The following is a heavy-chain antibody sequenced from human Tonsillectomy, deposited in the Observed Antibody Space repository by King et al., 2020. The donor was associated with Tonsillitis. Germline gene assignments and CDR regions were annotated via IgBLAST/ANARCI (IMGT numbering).Heavy chain of an antibody. J-gene: IGHJ4*02. Sequence: QLVQSGAEVKKPGASGKVSCKASGYTFTTYYMHWVRQAPGQGLEWMGMINPSGGSTTYAQECQGRVTMTRDTSTTTVYMGLSRLRCEDTAVYYCARGGARDGYNAGGMVFDYWGQGTLVTVAS. D-gene: IGHD5-24*01. CDR1: GYTFTTYY. V-gene: IGHV1-46*03. CDR3: ARGGARDGYNAGGMVFDY. CDR2: INPSGGST.